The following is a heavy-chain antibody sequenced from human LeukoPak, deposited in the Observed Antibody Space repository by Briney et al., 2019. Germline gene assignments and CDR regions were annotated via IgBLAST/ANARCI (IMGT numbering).Heavy chain of an antibody. V-gene: IGHV3-30*02. J-gene: IGHJ6*02. CDR2: IRYDGSNK. D-gene: IGHD1-7*01. CDR3: ARDPRKELGMDV. Sequence: GGSLRLSCAASEFTFSSYSMNWVRQAPGKGLEWVAFIRYDGSNKYYADSVKGRFTISRDNSKNTLYLQMNSLRAEDTAVYYCARDPRKELGMDVWGQGTTVTVSS. CDR1: EFTFSSYS.